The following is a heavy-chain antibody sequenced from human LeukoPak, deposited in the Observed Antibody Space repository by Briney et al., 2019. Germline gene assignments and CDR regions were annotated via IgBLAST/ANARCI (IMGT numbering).Heavy chain of an antibody. D-gene: IGHD6-19*01. J-gene: IGHJ4*02. CDR1: GDSIISNNW. V-gene: IGHV4-4*02. CDR3: ARDPVPVPGVNFDY. CDR2: IWHDGST. Sequence: SETLSLTCAVSGDSIISNNWWNWVRQPPGKGLEWIGQIWHDGSTTYNPSLKSRVTISVDKSNNQFSLDLTSVTAADTAVYYCARDPVPVPGVNFDYWGQGTLVTVSS.